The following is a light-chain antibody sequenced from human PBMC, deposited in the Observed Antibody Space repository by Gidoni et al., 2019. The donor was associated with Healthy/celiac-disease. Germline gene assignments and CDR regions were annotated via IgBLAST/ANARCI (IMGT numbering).Light chain of an antibody. Sequence: EIVLTQSPGTLSLSPGERATLSCRASQSVSSSYLAWYQQKPGQAPRLLIYGSSSRATGIRDRFSVSGSGTDFTLTISRLEPEDFAVYYCQQYGSSPLYTFGQGTKLEIK. CDR2: GSS. J-gene: IGKJ2*01. CDR3: QQYGSSPLYT. V-gene: IGKV3-20*01. CDR1: QSVSSSY.